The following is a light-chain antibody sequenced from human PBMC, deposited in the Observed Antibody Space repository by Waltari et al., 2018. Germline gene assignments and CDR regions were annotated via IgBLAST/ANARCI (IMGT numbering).Light chain of an antibody. CDR2: SNT. CDR1: TSNPGRNT. CDR3: ASWEDSLSGVV. Sequence: QSVLTQAPSASGTPGQGVTIPCSGSTSNPGRNTVNWYHKFSGTAPILLTHSNTQRTSGVPDRFSGSKSGTSASLAISGLQSEDEADYDCASWEDSLSGVVFGGGTKLTVL. J-gene: IGLJ3*02. V-gene: IGLV1-44*01.